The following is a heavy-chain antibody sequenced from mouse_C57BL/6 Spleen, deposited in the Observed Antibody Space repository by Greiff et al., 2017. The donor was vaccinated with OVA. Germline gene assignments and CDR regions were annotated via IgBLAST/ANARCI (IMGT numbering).Heavy chain of an antibody. V-gene: IGHV1-54*01. Sequence: QVQLQQSGAELVRPGTSVKVSCKASGYAFTNYLIEWVKQRPGQGLEWIGVINPGSGGTNYNEKFKGKATLTADKSSSTAYMQLSSLTSEDSAFYFCARGGPLTRYFDYWGQGTTLTVSS. J-gene: IGHJ2*01. CDR2: INPGSGGT. CDR1: GYAFTNYL. CDR3: ARGGPLTRYFDY.